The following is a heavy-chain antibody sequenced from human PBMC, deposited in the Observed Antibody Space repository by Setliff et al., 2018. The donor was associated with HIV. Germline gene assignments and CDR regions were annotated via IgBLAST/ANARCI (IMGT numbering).Heavy chain of an antibody. CDR1: GGSVGSGSYY. D-gene: IGHD4-17*01. CDR3: ARDPPGYGDSKDY. Sequence: SETLSLTCNVPGGSVGSGSYYWSWIRQFPGKGLEWIGYIYYSGSTTYDPTLKSRVTISIDTSKNQFSLNLRSVTAADTAVYYCARDPPGYGDSKDYWGQGKLVTVSS. CDR2: IYYSGST. V-gene: IGHV4-61*01. J-gene: IGHJ4*02.